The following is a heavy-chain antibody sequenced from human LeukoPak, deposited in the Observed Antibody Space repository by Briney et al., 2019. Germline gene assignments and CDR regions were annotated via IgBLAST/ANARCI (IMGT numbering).Heavy chain of an antibody. CDR2: MEIGGGGT. V-gene: IGHV3-23*01. D-gene: IGHD2-15*01. J-gene: IGHJ5*02. CDR3: ARCSVVSQGWCNWFDP. Sequence: GVSLTLSCAASGLYLATYSMTWVRHPPAKGLEWVSIMEIGGGGTYYADAVKGRVTMFRDKSQNTFHLQMNNLRVEDTARYFCARCSVVSQGWCNWFDPWGQGTLVTVSS. CDR1: GLYLATYS.